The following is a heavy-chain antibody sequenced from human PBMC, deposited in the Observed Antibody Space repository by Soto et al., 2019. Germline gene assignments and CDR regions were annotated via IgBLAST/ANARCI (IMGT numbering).Heavy chain of an antibody. Sequence: SETLSLTCTVSGDSISSGGYYCSWIRQHPGKGLELIGDMYYSGSTYYNPSLKSRVTISVETSKNQFSLKMSSVTAADTAVYYCARDWGAVTTYHYYRMDVWAQGTTVTVSS. CDR1: GDSISSGGYY. CDR3: ARDWGAVTTYHYYRMDV. CDR2: MYYSGST. J-gene: IGHJ6*01. V-gene: IGHV4-31*03. D-gene: IGHD4-17*01.